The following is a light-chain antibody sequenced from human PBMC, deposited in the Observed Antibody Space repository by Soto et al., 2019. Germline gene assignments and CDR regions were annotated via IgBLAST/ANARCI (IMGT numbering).Light chain of an antibody. CDR3: QQYYSYPGYT. V-gene: IGKV1-8*01. Sequence: AIRMTQSPSSLSASTGDRVTITCRASQGISSYLAWYQQKPGKAPKLLIYAASTLQSGVPSRFSGSGSGTDFTLTISCLQSEDFATYDCQQYYSYPGYTFGQGTKLEIK. CDR2: AAS. CDR1: QGISSY. J-gene: IGKJ2*01.